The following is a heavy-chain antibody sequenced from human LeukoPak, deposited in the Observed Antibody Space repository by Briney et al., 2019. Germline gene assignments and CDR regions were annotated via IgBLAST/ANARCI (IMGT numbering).Heavy chain of an antibody. D-gene: IGHD1-26*01. J-gene: IGHJ4*02. Sequence: SETLSLTCAVYGGSFSGYYWSWIRQPPGKGLEWIGEINHSGSTNYNPSLKSRVTISVDTSKNRFSLKLSSVTAADTAVYYCARGGGSYFGIWVWGQGTLVTVSS. CDR1: GGSFSGYY. CDR2: INHSGST. V-gene: IGHV4-34*01. CDR3: ARGGGSYFGIWV.